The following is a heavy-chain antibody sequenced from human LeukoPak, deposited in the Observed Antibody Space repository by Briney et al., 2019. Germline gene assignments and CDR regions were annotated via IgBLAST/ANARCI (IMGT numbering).Heavy chain of an antibody. V-gene: IGHV4-31*03. Sequence: PSQTLSLTCNVSAVSVSDGRYCWNWIRHHPAKGLEWIGYKYYSGSAKYNPYLKSRLTISVDTSKNQFSLQLSSVTAADTAKYYCATSYCSSICCLDVFNMWGKGTRVTVSS. CDR1: AVSVSDGRYC. J-gene: IGHJ3*02. CDR2: KYYSGSA. CDR3: ATSYCSSICCLDVFNM. D-gene: IGHD2-2*01.